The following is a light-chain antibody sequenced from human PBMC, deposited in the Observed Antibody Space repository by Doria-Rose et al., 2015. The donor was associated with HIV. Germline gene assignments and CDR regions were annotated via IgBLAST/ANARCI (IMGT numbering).Light chain of an antibody. CDR3: QQYYDTPS. J-gene: IGKJ3*01. Sequence: DIQVTQSPESLGMSPGERATLNCKSNQSLLYTSKNYLAWYQQKPGQPPKLLIYWASTRQSGVPARFSGSGPGTDFTLTISSLEAEDVAVYYCQQYYDTPSFGPGTTVDIK. CDR1: QSLLYTSKNY. V-gene: IGKV4-1*01. CDR2: WAS.